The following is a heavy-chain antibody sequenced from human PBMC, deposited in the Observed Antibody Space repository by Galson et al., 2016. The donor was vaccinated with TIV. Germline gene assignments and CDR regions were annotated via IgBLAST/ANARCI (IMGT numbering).Heavy chain of an antibody. J-gene: IGHJ6*03. CDR3: ANGGSETYYVMYYYMDV. Sequence: SLRLSCAGSGFIFTNYEMNWVRQAPGRGLEWVSYITSSGSTTYYADSVKGRFTISRDDAENTLYLQMNSLRAEDTATYYCANGGSETYYVMYYYMDVWGKGTTVTVSS. V-gene: IGHV3-48*03. D-gene: IGHD3-10*01. CDR1: GFIFTNYE. CDR2: ITSSGSTT.